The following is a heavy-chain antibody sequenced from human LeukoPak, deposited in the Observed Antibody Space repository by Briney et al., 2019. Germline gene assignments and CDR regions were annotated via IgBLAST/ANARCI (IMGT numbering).Heavy chain of an antibody. J-gene: IGHJ4*02. V-gene: IGHV1-69*11. CDR1: GGTFSSYA. CDR2: IIPILATE. CDR3: ARDRRAAGGFFSPEY. D-gene: IGHD6-13*01. Sequence: SVKVSCKASGGTFSSYAFSWVRQAPGQGLEWVGRIIPILATEFYAQKVQDRLTITADPSMSTAYMELSSLRSDDTAVYYCARDRRAAGGFFSPEYWGQGTQVTVSS.